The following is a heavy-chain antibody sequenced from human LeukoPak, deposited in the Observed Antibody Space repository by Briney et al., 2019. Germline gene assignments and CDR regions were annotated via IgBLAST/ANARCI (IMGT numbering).Heavy chain of an antibody. CDR1: GFTFSSYS. D-gene: IGHD6-13*01. CDR3: ARATPGAAAGTALDY. J-gene: IGHJ4*02. CDR2: ISSSSSYI. Sequence: GGSLRLSCAASGFTFSSYSMNWVRQALGKGLEWVSSISSSSSYIYYADSVKGRFTISRDNAKNSLYLQMNSLRAEDTAVYYCARATPGAAAGTALDYWGQGTLVTVSS. V-gene: IGHV3-21*01.